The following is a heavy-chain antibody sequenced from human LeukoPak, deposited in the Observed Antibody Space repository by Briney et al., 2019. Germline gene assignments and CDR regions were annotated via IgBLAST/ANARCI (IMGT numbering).Heavy chain of an antibody. CDR1: GGSIRSSSYY. CDR3: ATYGSAAFFDH. D-gene: IGHD6-19*01. J-gene: IGHJ4*02. CDR2: MYYTGTS. Sequence: SETLSLTCTVSGGSIRSSSYYWGWIRQPPGKGLEWIGSMYYTGTSYYNPSLKSRVTMSVDTSKNQFSLRLTSLTATDTSIYYCATYGSAAFFDHWGQGTLVTVSS. V-gene: IGHV4-39*01.